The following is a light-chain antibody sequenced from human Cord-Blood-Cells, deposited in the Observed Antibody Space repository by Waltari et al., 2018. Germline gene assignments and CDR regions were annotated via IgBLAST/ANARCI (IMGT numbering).Light chain of an antibody. J-gene: IGLJ3*02. V-gene: IGLV2-8*01. CDR3: SSYAGSNRKV. Sequence: QSALTQPPSASGSPGQSVTISCTGTSSDVGGYNYVSWYQQHPGKAPKLMIYEVSKRPAGVPDSFSGSKSGNTASLTVSGLQAEDEADYYCSSYAGSNRKVFGGGTKLTVL. CDR2: EVS. CDR1: SSDVGGYNY.